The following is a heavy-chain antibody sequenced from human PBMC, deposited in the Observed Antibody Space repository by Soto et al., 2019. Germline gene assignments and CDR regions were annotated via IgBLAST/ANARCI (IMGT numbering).Heavy chain of an antibody. J-gene: IGHJ6*02. CDR2: INHSGST. D-gene: IGHD6-13*01. CDR3: ARGRIAAVQYYYYGMDV. CDR1: GGSFSGYY. Sequence: QVQLQQWGAGLLKPSETLSLTCAVYGGSFSGYYWSWIRQPPGKGLEWIGEINHSGSTNYNPSLKSRVTISVDTSKNQFSLKLSSVTAADTAVYYCARGRIAAVQYYYYGMDVWGQGTTVTVSS. V-gene: IGHV4-34*01.